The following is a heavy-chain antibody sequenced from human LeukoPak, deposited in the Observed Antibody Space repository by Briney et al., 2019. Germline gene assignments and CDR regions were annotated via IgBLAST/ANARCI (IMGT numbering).Heavy chain of an antibody. CDR1: GGTFSSYA. CDR2: IIPIFGTA. Sequence: SVKVSCKASGGTFSSYAISWVRQAPGQGLEWMGRIIPIFGTANYAQKFQGRVTITADKSTSTAYMELSSLRSEDTAVYYCARERFGELLGYYYMDVWGKGTTVTVSS. CDR3: ARERFGELLGYYYMDV. J-gene: IGHJ6*03. D-gene: IGHD3-10*01. V-gene: IGHV1-69*06.